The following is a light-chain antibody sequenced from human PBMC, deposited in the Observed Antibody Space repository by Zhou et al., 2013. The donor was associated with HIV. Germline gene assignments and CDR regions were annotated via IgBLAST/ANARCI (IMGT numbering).Light chain of an antibody. Sequence: DIQMTQSPSSLSASVGDRVTITCRASQSITTYLNWYQQKPGKAPELLIYAASTLKSGVPSRFSGSGSGTDFTLTISSLQPEDVATYYCQQSYSAPYTLGQGTKLEIK. CDR3: QQSYSAPYT. J-gene: IGKJ2*01. V-gene: IGKV1-39*01. CDR2: AAS. CDR1: QSITTY.